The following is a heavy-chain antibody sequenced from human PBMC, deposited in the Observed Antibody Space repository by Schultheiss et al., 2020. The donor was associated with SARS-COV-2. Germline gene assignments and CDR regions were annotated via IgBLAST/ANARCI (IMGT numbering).Heavy chain of an antibody. D-gene: IGHD5-18*01. CDR3: ARADMDTAMVTFDF. J-gene: IGHJ4*02. Sequence: SETLSLTCTVSGGSISGYYWNWIRQPPGKGLEYIGYVYESGSTNYNPSLKSRVTISVDTSKNQFSLTLSSVTAADTAIYYCARADMDTAMVTFDFWGQGTLVTVSS. V-gene: IGHV4-59*08. CDR2: VYESGST. CDR1: GGSISGYY.